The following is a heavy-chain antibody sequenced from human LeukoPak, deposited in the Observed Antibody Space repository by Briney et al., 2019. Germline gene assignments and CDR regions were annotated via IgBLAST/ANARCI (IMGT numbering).Heavy chain of an antibody. Sequence: LPGGSLRLSCAASGFTFSSYGMHWVRQAPGKGLEWVSAISGSGGSTYYADSVKGRFTISRDNSKNTLYLQMNSLRAEDTAVYYCAKDRGYCTNGVCFIDYWGQGTLVTVSS. D-gene: IGHD2-8*01. CDR3: AKDRGYCTNGVCFIDY. CDR1: GFTFSSYG. V-gene: IGHV3-23*01. CDR2: ISGSGGST. J-gene: IGHJ4*02.